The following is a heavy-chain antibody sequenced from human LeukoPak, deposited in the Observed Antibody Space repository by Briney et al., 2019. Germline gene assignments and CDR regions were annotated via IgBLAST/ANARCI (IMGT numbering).Heavy chain of an antibody. D-gene: IGHD6-13*01. J-gene: IGHJ4*02. CDR3: AGYSSSWYYYFDY. CDR2: IYHSGST. Sequence: SETLSLTCTVSGYSISSGYYWGWIRQPPGKGLEWIGSIYHSGSTNYNPSLKSRVTISVDTSKNQFSLKLSSVTAADTAVYYCAGYSSSWYYYFDYWGQGTLVTVSS. CDR1: GYSISSGYY. V-gene: IGHV4-38-2*02.